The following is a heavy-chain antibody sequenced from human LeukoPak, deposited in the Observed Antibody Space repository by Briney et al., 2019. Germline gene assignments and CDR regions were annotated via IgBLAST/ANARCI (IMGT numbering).Heavy chain of an antibody. CDR1: GFTFSSYA. Sequence: GGSLRLSCAASGFTFSSYAMSWVRQAPGKGLEWVSAISGSGGSTYYADSVKGRFTISRDNSKNTLYLQMNSLRAEDTAAYYCAKDLYPYSSSPSWFDPWGQGTLVTVSS. CDR2: ISGSGGST. D-gene: IGHD6-13*01. V-gene: IGHV3-23*01. CDR3: AKDLYPYSSSPSWFDP. J-gene: IGHJ5*02.